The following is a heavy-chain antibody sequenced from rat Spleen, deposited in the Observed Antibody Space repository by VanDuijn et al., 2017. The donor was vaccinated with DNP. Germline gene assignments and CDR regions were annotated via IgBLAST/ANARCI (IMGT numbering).Heavy chain of an antibody. CDR3: TTRGQTGTSDY. D-gene: IGHD5-1*01. CDR2: ISTGGGTT. Sequence: EVQLVESGGGLVQPGRSMKLSCAASGFTLSNYYMAWVRQAPTKGLAWVASISTGGGTTYYRDSVKGRFTISRDNTRSTLYLQMDSLRSEDTATYYCTTRGQTGTSDYWGQGVMVTVSS. CDR1: GFTLSNYY. V-gene: IGHV5-25*01. J-gene: IGHJ2*01.